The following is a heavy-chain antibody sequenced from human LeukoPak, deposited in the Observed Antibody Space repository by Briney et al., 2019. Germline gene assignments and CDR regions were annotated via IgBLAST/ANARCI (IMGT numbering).Heavy chain of an antibody. Sequence: SETLSLTCTLSGGSISSYYWNWIRQPPGKGLEWIGNIYYSGSTNYNPSLKRRVTISVDTSKNQFSLKLSSVTAADTAVYYCARDGGDWFDPWGQGTLVTVSS. CDR3: ARDGGDWFDP. D-gene: IGHD2-21*01. J-gene: IGHJ5*02. CDR2: IYYSGST. V-gene: IGHV4-59*01. CDR1: GGSISSYY.